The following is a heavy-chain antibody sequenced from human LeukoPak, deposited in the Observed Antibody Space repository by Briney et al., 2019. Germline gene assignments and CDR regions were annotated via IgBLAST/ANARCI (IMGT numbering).Heavy chain of an antibody. CDR1: GYTFTSYY. CDR3: ARDQEGFDY. J-gene: IGHJ4*02. Sequence: ASVKVSCKASGYTFTSYYMHWVRQAPGQGLEWMGMIYPRDGSASYAQKFQGRVTVTRDTSTSTVHMELSGLRSEDTAVYYCARDQEGFDYWGQGTLVTVSS. V-gene: IGHV1-46*01. CDR2: IYPRDGSA.